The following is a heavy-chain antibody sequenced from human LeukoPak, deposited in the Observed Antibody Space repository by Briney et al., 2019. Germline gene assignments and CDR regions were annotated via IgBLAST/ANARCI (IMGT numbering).Heavy chain of an antibody. CDR3: AREYYGLGSYDY. CDR2: IIPIFGTA. D-gene: IGHD3-10*01. CDR1: GGTFSSYA. J-gene: IGHJ4*02. V-gene: IGHV1-69*01. Sequence: SVKVSCKASGGTFSSYAISWVRQAPGQGLEWMGGIIPIFGTANYAQKFQGRVTITADESTSTAYMELSSLRSEDTAVYYCAREYYGLGSYDYWGQGTLVTVSS.